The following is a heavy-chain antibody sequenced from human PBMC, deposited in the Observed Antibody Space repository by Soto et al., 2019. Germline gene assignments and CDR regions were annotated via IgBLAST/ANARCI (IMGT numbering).Heavy chain of an antibody. J-gene: IGHJ6*02. CDR3: ARDLALGIAARSYGMDV. Sequence: QVQLQESGPGLVKPSETLSLTCTVSGGSVSSGSYYWSWILQPPGKGLEWIGYIYYSGSTNYNPSLKSRVTISVDTSKILFSLKLSSVTAADTAVYYCARDLALGIAARSYGMDVWGQGTTVTVSS. CDR2: IYYSGST. CDR1: GGSVSSGSYY. D-gene: IGHD6-6*01. V-gene: IGHV4-61*01.